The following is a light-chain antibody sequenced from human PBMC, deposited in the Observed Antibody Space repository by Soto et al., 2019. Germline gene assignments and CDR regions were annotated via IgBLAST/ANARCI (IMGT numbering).Light chain of an antibody. V-gene: IGKV3-11*01. CDR2: DAS. CDR3: QQRTNGLT. J-gene: IGKJ4*01. Sequence: EIVMTQSPATLSVSPGERAALSCRASQTVSRYLAWYQQKPGQAPRLLIYDASKRATGIPARFSGRGFGPDLPLTISSLEPEDFAVYYCQQRTNGLTFGGGTKVHI. CDR1: QTVSRY.